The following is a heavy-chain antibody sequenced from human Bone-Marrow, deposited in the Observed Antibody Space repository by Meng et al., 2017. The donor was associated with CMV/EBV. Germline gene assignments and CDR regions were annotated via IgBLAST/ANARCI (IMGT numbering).Heavy chain of an antibody. V-gene: IGHV4-4*02. CDR1: DSIRSTNW. Sequence: DSIRSTNWWSWVRQSPGKGLEWIGEIYHSGRTNYNPSLKSRVTMSVGTSKNQFSLNLTSLIAADTAVYYCARTPTLIVAEGGFYFDHWGQGTLVTVSS. CDR2: IYHSGRT. D-gene: IGHD1-26*01. CDR3: ARTPTLIVAEGGFYFDH. J-gene: IGHJ4*02.